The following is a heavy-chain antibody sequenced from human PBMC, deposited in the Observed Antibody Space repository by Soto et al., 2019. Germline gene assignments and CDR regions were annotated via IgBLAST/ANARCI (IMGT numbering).Heavy chain of an antibody. CDR1: GLTVSSNY. CDR3: AREDGYRGGDAFDI. J-gene: IGHJ3*02. D-gene: IGHD5-12*01. V-gene: IGHV3-66*01. Sequence: GGSLILSCAASGLTVSSNYMSWVRQAPGKGLEWVSVIYSGGSTYYADSVKGRFTISRDNSKNTLYLQMNSLRAEDTAVYYCAREDGYRGGDAFDIWGQGTMVTVSS. CDR2: IYSGGST.